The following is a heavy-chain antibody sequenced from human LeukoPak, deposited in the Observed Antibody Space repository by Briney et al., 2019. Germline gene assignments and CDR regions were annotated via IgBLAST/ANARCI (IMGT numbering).Heavy chain of an antibody. J-gene: IGHJ4*02. V-gene: IGHV3-30*02. CDR3: AKDRIRYYDILTGYYFDY. CDR1: GFTFSSYG. CDR2: IRYDGSNE. Sequence: GGSLRLSCAASGFTFSSYGMHWVRQAPGKGLEWVAFIRYDGSNEYYADSVKGRFTISRDNSKNTLYLQMNSLRAEDTAVYYCAKDRIRYYDILTGYYFDYWGQGTLVTVSS. D-gene: IGHD3-9*01.